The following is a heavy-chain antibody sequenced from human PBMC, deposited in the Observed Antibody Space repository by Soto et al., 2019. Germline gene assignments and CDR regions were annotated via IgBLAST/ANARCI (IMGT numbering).Heavy chain of an antibody. CDR3: AKTDIVLMVYALGPYFDY. CDR2: ISGSGGST. V-gene: IGHV3-23*01. J-gene: IGHJ4*02. Sequence: GGSLRLSCAASGFTFSSYAMSWVRQAPGKGLEWVSAISGSGGSTYYADSVKGRFTISRDNSKNTLYLQMNSLRAEDTAVFYFAKTDIVLMVYALGPYFDYWGQGTVLTVSS. D-gene: IGHD2-8*01. CDR1: GFTFSSYA.